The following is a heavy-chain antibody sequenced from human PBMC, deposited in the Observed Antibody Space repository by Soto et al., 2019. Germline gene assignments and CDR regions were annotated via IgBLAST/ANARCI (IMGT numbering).Heavy chain of an antibody. J-gene: IGHJ6*02. CDR1: GFTFSSYG. CDR3: ARDSDPPSSSWYFGRNYYYYYGMDF. CDR2: IWYDGSNK. D-gene: IGHD6-13*01. Sequence: PGGSLRLSCAASGFTFSSYGMHWVRQAPGKGLEWVAVIWYDGSNKYYADSVKGRFTISRDNSKNTLYLQMNSLRAEDTAVYYCARDSDPPSSSWYFGRNYYYYYGMDFWGQGTTVTVSS. V-gene: IGHV3-33*01.